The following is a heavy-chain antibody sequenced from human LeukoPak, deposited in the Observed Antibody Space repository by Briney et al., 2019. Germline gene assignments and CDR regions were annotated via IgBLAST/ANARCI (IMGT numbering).Heavy chain of an antibody. CDR2: ISYDGSNK. CDR1: GFTFSSYA. J-gene: IGHJ4*02. Sequence: PGGSLRLSCAASGFTFSSYAIHWVRQAPGKGLEWVAVISYDGSNKYYADSVKGRFTISRDNSKNTLYLQMNSLRAEDTAVHYCAREGYTAYYYFDYWGQGTLVTVSS. CDR3: AREGYTAYYYFDY. V-gene: IGHV3-30-3*01. D-gene: IGHD3-16*02.